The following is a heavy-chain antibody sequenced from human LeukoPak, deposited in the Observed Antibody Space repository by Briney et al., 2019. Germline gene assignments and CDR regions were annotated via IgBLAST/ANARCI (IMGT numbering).Heavy chain of an antibody. CDR2: ISAYNGNT. CDR3: ARDPLLAYSSGSSDY. Sequence: ASVKVSCKASGYTFTSYYIHWVRQAPGQGLEWMGWISAYNGNTNYAQKLQGRVTMTTDTSTSTAYMELRSLRSDDTAVYYCARDPLLAYSSGSSDYWGQGTLVTVSS. CDR1: GYTFTSYY. J-gene: IGHJ4*02. D-gene: IGHD6-19*01. V-gene: IGHV1-18*04.